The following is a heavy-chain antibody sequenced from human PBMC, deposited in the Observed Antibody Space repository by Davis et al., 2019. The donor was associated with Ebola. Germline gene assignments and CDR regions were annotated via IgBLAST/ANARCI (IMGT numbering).Heavy chain of an antibody. CDR1: GFTFSSYW. D-gene: IGHD2-15*01. CDR3: AREGYWSGWFDY. V-gene: IGHV3-74*01. J-gene: IGHJ4*02. Sequence: GESLKISCAASGFTFSSYWMHWVRQAPGKGLVWVSRINSDGSSTSYADSVKGRFTISRDNAKNTLYLQMNSLRAEDTAVYYCAREGYWSGWFDYWGQGTLVTVSS. CDR2: INSDGSST.